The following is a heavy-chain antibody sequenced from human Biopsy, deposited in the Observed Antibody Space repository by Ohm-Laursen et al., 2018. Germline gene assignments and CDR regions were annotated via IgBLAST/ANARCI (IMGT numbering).Heavy chain of an antibody. CDR3: AKDRYNYTPIGGFSMDV. Sequence: SLRLSCTASEFSFSDYHMTWIRQTPGKGLEWVSYISPSGTNVNSADFVRGRFSISRDNAKKSLYLQMNSLRGEDTAVYYCAKDRYNYTPIGGFSMDVWGQGTTVTVSS. V-gene: IGHV3-11*04. CDR2: ISPSGTNV. CDR1: EFSFSDYH. J-gene: IGHJ6*02. D-gene: IGHD5-18*01.